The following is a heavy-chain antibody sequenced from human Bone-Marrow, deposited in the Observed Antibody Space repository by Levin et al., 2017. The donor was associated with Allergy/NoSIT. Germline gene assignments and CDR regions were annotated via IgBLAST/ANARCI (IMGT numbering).Heavy chain of an antibody. J-gene: IGHJ4*02. CDR3: ARNDYGDSYFDY. V-gene: IGHV3-33*01. Sequence: FTVRSCDMNWVRQAPGKGLEWVAVIWYDGSNKYYADSVKGRFTISRDNSKNTLYLQMNSLRAEDTAVYYCARNDYGDSYFDYWGQGTLVTVSS. D-gene: IGHD4-17*01. CDR2: IWYDGSNK. CDR1: FTVRSCD.